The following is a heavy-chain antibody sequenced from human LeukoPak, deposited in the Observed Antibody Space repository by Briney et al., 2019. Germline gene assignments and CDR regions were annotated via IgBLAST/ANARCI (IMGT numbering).Heavy chain of an antibody. D-gene: IGHD3-10*01. CDR2: IYPSGST. V-gene: IGHV4-4*07. CDR1: GGSIRSYY. Sequence: ASETLSLTCTVSGGSIRSYYWTWIRQPAGEGLEWIGRIYPSGSTNYNPSLTSRVTMSVDKSKNQFSLKLRSVTAADTAVYYCARLRQGTWFDPWGQGTLVTVSS. J-gene: IGHJ5*02. CDR3: ARLRQGTWFDP.